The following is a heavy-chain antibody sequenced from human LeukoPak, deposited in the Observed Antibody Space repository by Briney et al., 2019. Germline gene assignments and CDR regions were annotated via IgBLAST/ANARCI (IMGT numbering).Heavy chain of an antibody. CDR2: IYTSGST. CDR3: ARDCSSTSCYKDMGY. CDR1: GGSISSGSYY. Sequence: SQTLSLTCTVSGGSISSGSYYWSWIRQPAWKGLEWIVRIYTSGSTNYNPSLKSRVTISVDTSKNQFSLKLSSVTAADTAVYYCARDCSSTSCYKDMGYWGQGTLVTVSS. J-gene: IGHJ4*02. V-gene: IGHV4-61*02. D-gene: IGHD2-2*02.